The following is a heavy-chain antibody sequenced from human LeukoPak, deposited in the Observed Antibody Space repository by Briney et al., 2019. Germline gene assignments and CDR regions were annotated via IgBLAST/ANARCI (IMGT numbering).Heavy chain of an antibody. CDR1: GFTFSTSW. D-gene: IGHD5-18*01. Sequence: GSVRLSCAASGFTFSTSWMHWVRQASGKGLEWVSHVSTDGSTTAYADSVKGRFTISRENAKNTVYLQMNSLRAEDTAVYYCARSIGYVESWGQGTLVTVSS. J-gene: IGHJ5*02. CDR2: VSTDGSTT. V-gene: IGHV3-74*01. CDR3: ARSIGYVES.